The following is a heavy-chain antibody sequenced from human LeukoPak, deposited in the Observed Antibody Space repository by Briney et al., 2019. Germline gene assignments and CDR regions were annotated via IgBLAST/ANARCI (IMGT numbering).Heavy chain of an antibody. CDR3: ARGDYGDNYYYYYGMDV. J-gene: IGHJ6*02. V-gene: IGHV3-23*01. Sequence: PGGSLRLSCAASGFTFNTFSMNWVRQAPGKGLEWVSAISGSGGSTYYADSVKGRFTISRDNSKNTLYLQMNSLRAEDTAVYYCARGDYGDNYYYYYGMDVWGQGTTVTVSS. CDR2: ISGSGGST. CDR1: GFTFNTFS. D-gene: IGHD4-17*01.